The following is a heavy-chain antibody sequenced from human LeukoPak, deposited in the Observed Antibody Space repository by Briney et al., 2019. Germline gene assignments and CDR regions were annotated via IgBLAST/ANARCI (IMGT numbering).Heavy chain of an antibody. Sequence: GASVKVSCKASGGTFSSYAISWVRQAPGQGLEWMGGIIPIFGTANYAQKFQGRVTITAGESTSTAYMELSSLRSEDTAVYYCAREGSGWYWYYYYGMDVWGQGTTVTVSS. V-gene: IGHV1-69*13. D-gene: IGHD6-19*01. J-gene: IGHJ6*02. CDR1: GGTFSSYA. CDR2: IIPIFGTA. CDR3: AREGSGWYWYYYYGMDV.